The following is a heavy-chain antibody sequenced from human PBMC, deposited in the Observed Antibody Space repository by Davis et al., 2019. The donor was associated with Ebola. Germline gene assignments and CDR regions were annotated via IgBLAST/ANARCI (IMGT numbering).Heavy chain of an antibody. CDR3: ARETRTTVLDY. Sequence: ASVKVSCKASGYTFASYYMHWVRQAPGQGLEWMGVFNPGGGATSYAQKFQGRVTMTRETSKSTVYMEMSTVRSDDTAVYYCARETRTTVLDYWGQGTLVTVSS. CDR1: GYTFASYY. CDR2: FNPGGGAT. J-gene: IGHJ4*02. V-gene: IGHV1-46*01. D-gene: IGHD1-1*01.